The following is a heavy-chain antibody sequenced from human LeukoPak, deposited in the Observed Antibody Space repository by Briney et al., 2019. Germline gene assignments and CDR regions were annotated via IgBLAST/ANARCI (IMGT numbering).Heavy chain of an antibody. CDR2: FYYSGRT. V-gene: IGHV4-39*07. D-gene: IGHD6-13*01. J-gene: IGHJ5*02. CDR3: AREGMVSSSWYSWFDP. CDR1: GGSISSSSYY. Sequence: SETLSLTCTVSGGSISSSSYYWGWIRQPPGKGLEWVGRFYYSGRTYSNPSLIRRVTISVDSSKTQFFLKLSLVAAAEAAVYYCAREGMVSSSWYSWFDPSRQRTPVT.